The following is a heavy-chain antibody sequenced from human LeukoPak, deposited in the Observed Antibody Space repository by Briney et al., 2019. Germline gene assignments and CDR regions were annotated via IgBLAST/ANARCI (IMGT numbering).Heavy chain of an antibody. CDR2: IKSKTDGGTT. CDR1: GFTFSNAW. J-gene: IGHJ4*02. Sequence: PGGSLRLSCAASGFTFSNAWMSWVRQAPGKGLEWVGRIKSKTDGGTTDYAAPVKGRFTISRDDSKNTLYLQMNSLKTEDTAVYYCTTDGYYYGSGIDYWGQGTLVTVSS. V-gene: IGHV3-15*01. CDR3: TTDGYYYGSGIDY. D-gene: IGHD3-10*01.